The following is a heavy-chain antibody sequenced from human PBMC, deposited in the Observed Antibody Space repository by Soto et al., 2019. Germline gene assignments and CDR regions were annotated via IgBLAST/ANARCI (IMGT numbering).Heavy chain of an antibody. Sequence: QITLKEPGHTVVKPTQTLTLTCTCSGFSVSASGVGVGWIRQPPGKALEWLALLFWDDDKRYSPSLKSRITITKDPSKNQVVLTMTNMDPVDTATYFCPHSTRRARCSGGNWYVFDSWGQGTPVTVSS. J-gene: IGHJ4*02. CDR1: GFSVSASGVG. CDR3: PHSTRRARCSGGNWYVFDS. CDR2: LFWDDDK. D-gene: IGHD2-15*01. V-gene: IGHV2-5*02.